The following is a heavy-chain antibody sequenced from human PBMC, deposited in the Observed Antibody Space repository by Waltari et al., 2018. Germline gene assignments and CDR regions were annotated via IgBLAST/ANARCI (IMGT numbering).Heavy chain of an antibody. V-gene: IGHV3-33*01. CDR2: IWYDGSNK. CDR1: GFTFSSYG. Sequence: QVQLVESGGGVVQPGRSLRLSCAASGFTFSSYGMHWVRQAPGKGLEWVAVIWYDGSNKYYSDSVKGRFTISRDNSKNTLYLQMNSLRAEDTAVYYCARGGGASSGWYDYWGQGTLVTVSS. J-gene: IGHJ4*02. CDR3: ARGGGASSGWYDY. D-gene: IGHD6-19*01.